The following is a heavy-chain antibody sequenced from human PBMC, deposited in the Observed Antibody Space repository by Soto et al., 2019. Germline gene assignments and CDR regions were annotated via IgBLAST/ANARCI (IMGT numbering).Heavy chain of an antibody. CDR2: VYYNGNT. CDR1: GGSTSSSNYQ. V-gene: IGHV4-39*01. CDR3: ARFSGTYHHRHFDY. J-gene: IGHJ4*02. D-gene: IGHD1-26*01. Sequence: SETLSLTCSVSGGSTSSSNYQWAWIRQPPGKGLEWIGNVYYNGNTYYNRSLQSRLTISVDTSNNQFSLKLESVTAADTAIYYWARFSGTYHHRHFDYWGQGTLVPVPS.